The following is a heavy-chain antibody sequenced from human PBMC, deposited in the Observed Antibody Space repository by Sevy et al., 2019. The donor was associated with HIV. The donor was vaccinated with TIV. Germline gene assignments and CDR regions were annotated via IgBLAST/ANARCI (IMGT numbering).Heavy chain of an antibody. Sequence: GGSLRLSCAASGFTFSSYSMNWVRQAPGKGLEWVSSISSSSSYIYYAYSVKGRFTISRDNAKNSLYLQMNSLRAEDTAVYYCARGRSGSYRDYFDYWGQGTLVTVSS. CDR3: ARGRSGSYRDYFDY. CDR2: ISSSSSYI. D-gene: IGHD1-26*01. CDR1: GFTFSSYS. V-gene: IGHV3-21*01. J-gene: IGHJ4*02.